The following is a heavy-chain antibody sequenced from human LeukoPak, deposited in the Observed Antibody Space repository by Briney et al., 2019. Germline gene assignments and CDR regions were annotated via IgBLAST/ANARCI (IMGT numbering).Heavy chain of an antibody. CDR3: ARESIGGYFDY. Sequence: SETLSLTCTVSGGSISSYYWSWIRQPPGQGLEWIGYIYYSGSTNYNPSLKSRVTISVDTSKNQFSPKLSSVTAADTAVYYCARESIGGYFDYWGQGTLVTVSS. D-gene: IGHD2-15*01. V-gene: IGHV4-59*01. J-gene: IGHJ4*02. CDR1: GGSISSYY. CDR2: IYYSGST.